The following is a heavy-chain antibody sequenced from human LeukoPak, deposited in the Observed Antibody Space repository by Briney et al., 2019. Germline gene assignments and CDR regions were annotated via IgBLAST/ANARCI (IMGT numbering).Heavy chain of an antibody. CDR2: ISSSGSTI. D-gene: IGHD2-8*01. V-gene: IGHV3-48*03. J-gene: IGHJ4*02. CDR1: GFTFSSYA. Sequence: GGSLRLSCAASGFTFSSYAMSWVRQAPGKGLEWVSYISSSGSTIYYADSVKGRFTISRDNAKNSLYLQMNSLRAEDTAVYYCARDSRDCTNGVCPFDYWGQGTLVTVSS. CDR3: ARDSRDCTNGVCPFDY.